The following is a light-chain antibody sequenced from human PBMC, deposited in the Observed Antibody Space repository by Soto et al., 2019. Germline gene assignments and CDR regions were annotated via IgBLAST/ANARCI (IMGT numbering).Light chain of an antibody. J-gene: IGKJ1*01. CDR1: QSVSSSY. CDR3: QQYGSSPPTWT. CDR2: GAS. Sequence: EIVLTQSPGTLSLSPGERATLSCRASQSVSSSYLARYQQKPGQAPRLLIYGASSRATGIPDRFSGSGSGTDFTLTISRLEPEDFAVYYCQQYGSSPPTWTFGQGTKVDIK. V-gene: IGKV3-20*01.